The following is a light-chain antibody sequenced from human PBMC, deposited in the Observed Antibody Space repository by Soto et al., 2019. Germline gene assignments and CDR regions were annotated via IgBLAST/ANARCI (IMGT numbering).Light chain of an antibody. CDR2: GAS. Sequence: EIVWTQFPGTLSLSPGERATLSCMASQSVSNNYLAWYQQKPGQAPRLLIYGASNRATGIPDRFSGSGSGTDFTLTISRLEPEDFAVYYCPQYGSSGTVGPVTKVEIK. CDR3: PQYGSSGT. J-gene: IGKJ4*02. CDR1: QSVSNNY. V-gene: IGKV3-20*01.